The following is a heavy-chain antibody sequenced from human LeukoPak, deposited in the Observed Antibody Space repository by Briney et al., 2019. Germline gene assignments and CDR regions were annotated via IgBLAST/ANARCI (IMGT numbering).Heavy chain of an antibody. Sequence: ASVKVSCKVSGYTLTGLSMHWVRQAPGKGLEWMGGFDPEDGETIYAQKFQGRVTMTEDTSTDTAYMELSSLRSEDTAVYYCATAQTTVTTTNYFDYWGQGTLVTVSS. CDR2: FDPEDGET. CDR1: GYTLTGLS. J-gene: IGHJ4*02. CDR3: ATAQTTVTTTNYFDY. D-gene: IGHD4-17*01. V-gene: IGHV1-24*01.